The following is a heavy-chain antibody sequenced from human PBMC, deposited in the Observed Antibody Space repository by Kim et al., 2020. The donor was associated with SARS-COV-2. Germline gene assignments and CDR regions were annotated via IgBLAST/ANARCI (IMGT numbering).Heavy chain of an antibody. CDR3: TTGLSRVDTAMVTVTIRSYYYYGMDV. CDR1: GFTFSNAW. Sequence: GGSLRLSCAASGFTFSNAWMSWVRQAPGKGLEWVGRIKSKTDGGTTDYAAPVKGRFTISRDDSKNTLYLQMNSLKTEDTAVYYCTTGLSRVDTAMVTVTIRSYYYYGMDVWGQGTTVTVSS. V-gene: IGHV3-15*01. J-gene: IGHJ6*02. D-gene: IGHD5-18*01. CDR2: IKSKTDGGTT.